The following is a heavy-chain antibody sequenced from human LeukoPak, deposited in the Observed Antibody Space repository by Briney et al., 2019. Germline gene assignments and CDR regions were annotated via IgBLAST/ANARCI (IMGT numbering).Heavy chain of an antibody. V-gene: IGHV5-51*01. D-gene: IGHD1-26*01. CDR2: IYPCDSDT. J-gene: IGHJ3*02. Sequence: GESLKISCKGSGYSFTSYWIGWVRQMPGKGLEWMGIIYPCDSDTRYSPSFQGQVTISADKSISTAYLQWSSLKASDTAMYYCARHKGGSYLEVGAFDIWGQGTIVTVSS. CDR3: ARHKGGSYLEVGAFDI. CDR1: GYSFTSYW.